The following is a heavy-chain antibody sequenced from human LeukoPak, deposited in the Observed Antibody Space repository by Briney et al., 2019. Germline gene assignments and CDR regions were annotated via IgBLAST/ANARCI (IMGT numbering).Heavy chain of an antibody. CDR3: ARDWSSGLLWFGELLSYYYGMDV. Sequence: GGSLRLSCAASGFTFSDYYMSWIRQAPGKGLEWVSYISSSGSTIYYADSVKGRFTISRDNAKNSLYLQMNSLRAEDTAVYYCARDWSSGLLWFGELLSYYYGMDVWGQGTTVTVSS. CDR2: ISSSGSTI. J-gene: IGHJ6*02. D-gene: IGHD3-10*01. CDR1: GFTFSDYY. V-gene: IGHV3-11*01.